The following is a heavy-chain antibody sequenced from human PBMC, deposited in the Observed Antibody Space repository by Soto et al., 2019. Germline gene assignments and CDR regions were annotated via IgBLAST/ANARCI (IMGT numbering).Heavy chain of an antibody. CDR1: GYSFTGYY. CDR3: GKGRNGDVGFYY. CDR2: ISPNSGGT. J-gene: IGHJ4*02. V-gene: IGHV1-2*02. Sequence: QVQLVQSGAEVKKSGASVKISCKASGYSFTGYYIHWVRQAPGQGFEWMGEISPNSGGTKYAQKFQGRITMTRDTSITTVYMQLSNLSPDDTDVYYCGKGRNGDVGFYYWGQGTLVTVYS. D-gene: IGHD7-27*01.